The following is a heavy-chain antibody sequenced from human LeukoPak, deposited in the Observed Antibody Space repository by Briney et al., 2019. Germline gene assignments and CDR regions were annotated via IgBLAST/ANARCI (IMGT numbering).Heavy chain of an antibody. D-gene: IGHD4/OR15-4a*01. CDR3: ARGPLTFDY. CDR2: ISTYNGDT. J-gene: IGHJ4*02. CDR1: GYTFTSYG. Sequence: ASLKVSCKASGYTFTSYGISWVRQAPGQGLEWMGWISTYNGDTNYAQRLQGRVTMTTDTYTSTAYMELRSLRSDDTAVYYCARGPLTFDYWGQGTLVTVSS. V-gene: IGHV1-18*01.